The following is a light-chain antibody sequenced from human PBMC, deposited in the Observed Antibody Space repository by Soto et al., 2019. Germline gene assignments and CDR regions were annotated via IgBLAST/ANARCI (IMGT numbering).Light chain of an antibody. Sequence: QSALTQPASVSGSPGESITISCTGTSSDVGTYNLVTWYQQHTGRVPKLILYEGNKRPSGVSSRFSASKSGNTASLTISVLQAEDEADYFCCSYAPSRTLLFGGGTTVTVL. CDR2: EGN. CDR3: CSYAPSRTLL. CDR1: SSDVGTYNL. J-gene: IGLJ2*01. V-gene: IGLV2-23*01.